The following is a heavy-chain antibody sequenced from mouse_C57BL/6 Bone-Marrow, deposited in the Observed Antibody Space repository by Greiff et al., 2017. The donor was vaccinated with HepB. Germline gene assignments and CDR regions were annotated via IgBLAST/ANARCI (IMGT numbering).Heavy chain of an antibody. CDR3: ARLGGSMDY. Sequence: EVKLQESGGGLVQPGGSLSLSCAASGFTFTDYYMSWVRQPPGKALEWLGFIRNKANGYTTEYSASVKGRLTISRDNSQSILYLQMNAMRAEDSATYYCARLGGSMDYWGQGTSVTVSS. D-gene: IGHD4-1*01. V-gene: IGHV7-3*01. J-gene: IGHJ4*01. CDR2: IRNKANGYTT. CDR1: GFTFTDYY.